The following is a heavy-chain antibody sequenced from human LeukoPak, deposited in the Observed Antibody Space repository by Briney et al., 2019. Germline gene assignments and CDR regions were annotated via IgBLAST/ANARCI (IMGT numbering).Heavy chain of an antibody. CDR3: ARAVSAGGYYYDSSGYSRRGDFDY. D-gene: IGHD3-22*01. CDR2: INPSGGST. V-gene: IGHV1-46*01. Sequence: ASVKVSCKASGYTFTSYYMHWVRQAPGQGLEWMGIINPSGGSTSYAQKFQGRVTMTRDTSTSTVYMELSSLRSEDTAVYYCARAVSAGGYYYDSSGYSRRGDFDYWGQGTLVTVSS. J-gene: IGHJ4*02. CDR1: GYTFTSYY.